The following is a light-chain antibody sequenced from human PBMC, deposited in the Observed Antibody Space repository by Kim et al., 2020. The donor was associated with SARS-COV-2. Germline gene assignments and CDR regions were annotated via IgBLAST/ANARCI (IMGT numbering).Light chain of an antibody. CDR3: TSYAGNNNVV. J-gene: IGLJ2*01. CDR1: SSDVGGYNY. Sequence: GQSVTISCPGTSSDVGGYNYVSWYQQHPGKAPQLMIYEVSKRPSGVPDRFSGSKSGNTASLTVSGLQAEDEADYYCTSYAGNNNVVFGGGTQLTVL. CDR2: EVS. V-gene: IGLV2-8*01.